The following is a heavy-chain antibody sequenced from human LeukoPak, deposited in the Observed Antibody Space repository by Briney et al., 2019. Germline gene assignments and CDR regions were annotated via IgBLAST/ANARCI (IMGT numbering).Heavy chain of an antibody. CDR2: IYSSGSK. CDR3: ARAESGLDAFDI. CDR1: GFTFSRNY. V-gene: IGHV3-53*01. D-gene: IGHD3-3*01. Sequence: GGSLRLSCAASGFTFSRNYMSWVRQAPGKGVEGVSVIYSSGSKYYSDCVNGLFTISRDNSKNTLYLQMNSLRAEDTAVYYCARAESGLDAFDIWGQGTMVTVSS. J-gene: IGHJ3*02.